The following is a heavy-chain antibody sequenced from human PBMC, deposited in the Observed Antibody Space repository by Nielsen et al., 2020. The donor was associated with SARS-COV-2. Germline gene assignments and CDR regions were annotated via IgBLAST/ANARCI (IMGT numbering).Heavy chain of an antibody. Sequence: GGSLRLSCAASGFTFSSYGMHWVRQAPGKGLEWVAVIWYDGSNKYYADSVKGRFTISRDNSKNTLYLQMNSLRAKDTAVYYCAKAKIDGSLDYWGQGTLVTVSS. D-gene: IGHD3-10*01. CDR1: GFTFSSYG. J-gene: IGHJ4*02. CDR3: AKAKIDGSLDY. CDR2: IWYDGSNK. V-gene: IGHV3-30*02.